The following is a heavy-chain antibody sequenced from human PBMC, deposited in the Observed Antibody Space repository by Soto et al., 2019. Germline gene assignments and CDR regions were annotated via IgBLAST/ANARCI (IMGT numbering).Heavy chain of an antibody. V-gene: IGHV1-69*13. CDR1: GVTFSSYA. CDR3: ARDPGAVAGTYGMDV. J-gene: IGHJ6*02. D-gene: IGHD6-19*01. Sequence: SVKVSCKASGVTFSSYAISWVRQAPGQGLEWMGGIIPIFGTANYAQKFQGRVTITADESTSTAYMELSSLRSEDTAVYYCARDPGAVAGTYGMDVWGQGTTVTVSS. CDR2: IIPIFGTA.